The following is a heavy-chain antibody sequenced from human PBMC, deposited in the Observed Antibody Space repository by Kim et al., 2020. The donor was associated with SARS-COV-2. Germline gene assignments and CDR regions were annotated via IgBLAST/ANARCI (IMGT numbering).Heavy chain of an antibody. CDR2: ISGSGGTT. Sequence: GGSLRLSCAASKFTFNNSAMSWVRQAPGKGLEWVSSISGSGGTTYADSVKGRFTISRDNSKNTLYLQMSSLRAADTAVYYCAKVYGAWYFDLWGRGTLVSVSS. V-gene: IGHV3-23*01. CDR3: AKVYGAWYFDL. J-gene: IGHJ2*01. D-gene: IGHD2-8*01. CDR1: KFTFNNSA.